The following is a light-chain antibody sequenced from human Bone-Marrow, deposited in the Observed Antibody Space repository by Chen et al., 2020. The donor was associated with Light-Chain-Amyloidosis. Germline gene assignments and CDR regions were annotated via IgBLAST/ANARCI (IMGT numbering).Light chain of an antibody. CDR1: QTLLHKNGKTY. Sequence: DILITQTPLSMSVTPGQPASISCKSSQTLLHKNGKTYLYWYVQKSGQPPHLLMYAVSNRCSGVPLRCSGSGSGTDFTLEISRVEAEDAGIYFCMQSKHLPYTFGPGTRLEIK. J-gene: IGKJ2*01. V-gene: IGKV2D-29*01. CDR3: MQSKHLPYT. CDR2: AVS.